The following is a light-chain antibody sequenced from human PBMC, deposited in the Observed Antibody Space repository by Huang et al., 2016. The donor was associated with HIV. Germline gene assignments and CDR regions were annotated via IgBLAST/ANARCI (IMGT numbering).Light chain of an antibody. J-gene: IGKJ3*01. CDR3: QQYDDWPPVT. CDR2: GAS. CDR1: QSLSTN. V-gene: IGKV3-15*01. Sequence: VMTQSPATLSVSPGEGATLFCRASQSLSTNLAWYQQKPGHPPRPLIYGASTRATGVPDRFSGSGSGTDFTLTSSSLQPEDFAVYYCQQYDDWPPVTFGPGTKVDLK.